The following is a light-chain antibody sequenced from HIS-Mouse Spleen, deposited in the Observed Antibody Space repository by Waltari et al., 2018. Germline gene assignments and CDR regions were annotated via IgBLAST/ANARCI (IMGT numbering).Light chain of an antibody. Sequence: QSALTQPASVSGSPGQSITIPCTGTSSDVGGSNYVSWYQQHPGKAPQLMIYDVSNRPSGVSNRFSGSKSGNTASLTISGLQAEDEADYYCSSYTSSSTLVFGGGTKLTVL. V-gene: IGLV2-14*03. CDR3: SSYTSSSTLV. CDR1: SSDVGGSNY. CDR2: DVS. J-gene: IGLJ2*01.